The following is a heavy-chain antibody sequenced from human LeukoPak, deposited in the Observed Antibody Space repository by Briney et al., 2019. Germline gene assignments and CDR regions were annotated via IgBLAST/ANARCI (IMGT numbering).Heavy chain of an antibody. CDR3: AKLSDFGY. CDR1: GFTFSTYA. V-gene: IGHV3-23*01. Sequence: GGSLRLSCAASGFTFSTYAMSWVRQAPGGGLGWVSAISGSGVRPYSAPSVKGRFTVSRDNSKNTLDLQMSSLRAEDTAVYYCAKLSDFGYWGQGTLVTVSS. J-gene: IGHJ4*02. CDR2: ISGSGVRP.